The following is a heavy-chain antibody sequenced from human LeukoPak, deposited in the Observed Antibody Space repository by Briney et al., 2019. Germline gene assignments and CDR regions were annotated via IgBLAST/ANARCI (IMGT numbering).Heavy chain of an antibody. CDR3: ARTYYDFWSGSRYWYFHL. V-gene: IGHV4-34*01. CDR1: GGSFSGYY. D-gene: IGHD3-3*01. CDR2: INHSGST. Sequence: SETLSLTCAVYGGSFSGYYWSWIRQPPGKGLEWIGEINHSGSTNYNPSLKSRVTISVDTSKNQFSLKLSSVTAADTAVYYCARTYYDFWSGSRYWYFHLWGRGTLVTVSS. J-gene: IGHJ2*01.